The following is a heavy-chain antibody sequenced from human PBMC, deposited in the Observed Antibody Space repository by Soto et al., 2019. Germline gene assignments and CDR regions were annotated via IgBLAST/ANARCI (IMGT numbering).Heavy chain of an antibody. V-gene: IGHV3-23*01. CDR1: GFTFSSYA. CDR2: ISGSGGST. Sequence: GSLRLSCAASGFTFSSYAMSWVRQAPGKGLEWVSAISGSGGSTYYADSVKGRFTISRDNSKNTLYLQMNSLRAEDTAVYYCAKRGLGPSIAARLSGMDVWGQGTTVTV. D-gene: IGHD6-6*01. J-gene: IGHJ6*02. CDR3: AKRGLGPSIAARLSGMDV.